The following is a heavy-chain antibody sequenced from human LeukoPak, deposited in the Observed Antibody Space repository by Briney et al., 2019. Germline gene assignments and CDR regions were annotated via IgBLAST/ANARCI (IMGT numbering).Heavy chain of an antibody. CDR1: GFTFSSYA. J-gene: IGHJ4*02. V-gene: IGHV3-23*01. Sequence: GGSLRLSCAASGFTFSSYAMNWVRQAPGKGLEWVSSISNNGGSTYYYADSVKGRFTISRDKSKNSQYLQMNSLRAEDTAVYYCAKCMGSTSEPFDYWGQGTLVTVSS. D-gene: IGHD2-2*01. CDR3: AKCMGSTSEPFDY. CDR2: ISNNGGST.